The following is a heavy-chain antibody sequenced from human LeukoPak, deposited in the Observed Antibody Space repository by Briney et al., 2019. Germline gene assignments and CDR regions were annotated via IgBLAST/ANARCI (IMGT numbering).Heavy chain of an antibody. CDR1: GYTFISYQ. CDR2: INPTGGST. CDR3: ARKGSSSCFDY. J-gene: IGHJ4*02. Sequence: GASVKVSCKASGYTFISYQMHWVRQALGQGLEWMGIINPTGGSTSHAQKFQGRVTMTRDTSTSTVYMELSSLRSEDTAVYYCARKGSSSCFDYWGQGTLVTVSS. V-gene: IGHV1-46*01. D-gene: IGHD6-6*01.